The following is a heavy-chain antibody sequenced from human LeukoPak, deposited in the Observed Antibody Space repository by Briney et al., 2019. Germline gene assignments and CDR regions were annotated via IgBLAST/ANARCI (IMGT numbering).Heavy chain of an antibody. J-gene: IGHJ6*03. CDR2: IYHSGST. V-gene: IGHV4-38-2*01. D-gene: IGHD3-3*01. Sequence: SETLSLTCDVSGYSIRTGYYWGWIRQPPGKGLEWIGSIYHSGSTYYNPSLKSRVTTSVDTSKNQFSLKLSSVTAADTAVYYCARQGYDFWSGYYYYMDVWGKGTTVTVSS. CDR3: ARQGYDFWSGYYYYMDV. CDR1: GYSIRTGYY.